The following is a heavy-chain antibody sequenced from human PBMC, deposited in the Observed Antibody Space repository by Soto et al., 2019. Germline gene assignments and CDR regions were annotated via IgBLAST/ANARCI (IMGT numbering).Heavy chain of an antibody. CDR3: ARDRAPALGLYYYYGMDV. J-gene: IGHJ6*02. CDR2: IIPIFGTA. CDR1: GGTFSSYA. Sequence: QVQLVQSGAEVKKPGSSVKVSCKASGGTFSSYAISWVRQAPGQGLEWRGGIIPIFGTANYAQKFQGRVTITADESTSTAYMELSSLRSEDTAVYYCARDRAPALGLYYYYGMDVWGQGTTVTVSS. V-gene: IGHV1-69*01. D-gene: IGHD3-10*01.